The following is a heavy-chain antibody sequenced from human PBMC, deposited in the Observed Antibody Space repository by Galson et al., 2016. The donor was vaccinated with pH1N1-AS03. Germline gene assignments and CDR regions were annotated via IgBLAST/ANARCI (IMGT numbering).Heavy chain of an antibody. CDR2: ISGSGVTT. CDR3: VKGDNWDSPSMTFHN. V-gene: IGHV3-23*01. Sequence: SLRLSCAASGFTFNNFAMAWVRQCPGKGLEWVSGISGSGVTTYYADSVKGRFTLSRDNFKSTLHLQMSSLTVADTAIYFCVKGDNWDSPSMTFHNWGQGTLVTVSS. J-gene: IGHJ1*01. D-gene: IGHD5-24*01. CDR1: GFTFNNFA.